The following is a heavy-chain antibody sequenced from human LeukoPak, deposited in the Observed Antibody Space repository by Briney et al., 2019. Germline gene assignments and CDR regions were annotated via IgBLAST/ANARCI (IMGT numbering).Heavy chain of an antibody. CDR2: ISGSGGST. V-gene: IGHV3-23*01. CDR3: AKGGVGSYYYYYMDV. Sequence: GGSLRLSCAASGFTFSSYAMSWVRQAPGKGLEWVSAISGSGGSTYYADSVKGRFTISRDNAKNSLYLQMNSLRAEDMALYYCAKGGVGSYYYYYMDVWGKGTTVTVSS. D-gene: IGHD1-26*01. CDR1: GFTFSSYA. J-gene: IGHJ6*03.